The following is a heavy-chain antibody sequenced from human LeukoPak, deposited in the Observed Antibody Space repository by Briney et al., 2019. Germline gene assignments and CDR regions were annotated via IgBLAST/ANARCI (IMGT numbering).Heavy chain of an antibody. J-gene: IGHJ4*02. Sequence: GGSLRLSCAVSGFTFSNYAVSWVRQAPGKGLEWVSGISGSGGSTYYADSVKGRFTISRDNAKNSVYLQMNSLRAEDTAVYYCARDFSDVRGNIFDSWGQGTLVTVSS. V-gene: IGHV3-23*01. D-gene: IGHD3-10*02. CDR3: ARDFSDVRGNIFDS. CDR1: GFTFSNYA. CDR2: ISGSGGST.